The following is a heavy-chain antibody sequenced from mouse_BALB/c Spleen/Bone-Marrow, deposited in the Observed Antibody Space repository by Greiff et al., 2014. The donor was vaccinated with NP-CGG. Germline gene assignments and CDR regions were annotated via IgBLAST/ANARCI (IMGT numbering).Heavy chain of an antibody. D-gene: IGHD2-2*01. CDR3: AREGYGYDERGRAMDY. CDR1: GYAFSSYW. Sequence: QVQLQQSGAELVRPGSSVKISCKASGYAFSSYWMNWVKQRPGQGLEWIGQIYPGDGDTNYNGKFKGKATLTADKSSSTAYMQLSSLTSEDSAVYFCAREGYGYDERGRAMDYWGQGTSVTVSS. CDR2: IYPGDGDT. J-gene: IGHJ4*01. V-gene: IGHV1-80*01.